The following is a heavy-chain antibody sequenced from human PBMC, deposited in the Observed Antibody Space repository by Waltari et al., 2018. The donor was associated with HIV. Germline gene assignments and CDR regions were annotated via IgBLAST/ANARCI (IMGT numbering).Heavy chain of an antibody. Sequence: QVQLQASGPGLVKPSETLSLTCIVSGGSINTYYWNWIRQPAGKGLEWLGRINASGGTNYNPSLKSRVTMSVDTSKNQFSLKLTSVTAADTAVYFCARETSGPTWRLFDSWGQGTLVTVSS. CDR1: GGSINTYY. CDR3: ARETSGPTWRLFDS. V-gene: IGHV4-4*07. D-gene: IGHD1-26*01. CDR2: INASGGT. J-gene: IGHJ4*02.